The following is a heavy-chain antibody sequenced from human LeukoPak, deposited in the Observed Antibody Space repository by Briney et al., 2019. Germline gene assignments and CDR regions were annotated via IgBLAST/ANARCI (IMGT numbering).Heavy chain of an antibody. J-gene: IGHJ4*02. CDR3: ARVGSTLSGY. D-gene: IGHD1-26*01. CDR1: GFTYSSYS. CDR2: ISSSSSYI. Sequence: GGSLRLSCAASGFTYSSYSMNWVHQAPGKELEWVSSISSSSSYIYYADSVKGRFTISRDNAKNSLYLQMNSLRAEDTAVYYCARVGSTLSGYWGQGTLVTVSS. V-gene: IGHV3-21*01.